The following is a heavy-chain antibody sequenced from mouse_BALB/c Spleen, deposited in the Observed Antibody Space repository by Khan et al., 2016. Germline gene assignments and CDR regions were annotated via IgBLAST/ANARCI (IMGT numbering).Heavy chain of an antibody. J-gene: IGHJ4*01. D-gene: IGHD1-2*01. CDR2: IFPGSGST. CDR1: GYTFTDYY. V-gene: IGHV1-77*01. CDR3: ARSYYGYFAMDY. Sequence: QVQLQQSGTELPRPGASVKLSCKASGYTFTDYYLHWVKQRPGQGLEGIGEIFPGSGSTYYNEKFKGKASLTADTSSSTAYMQLSSLTSEDSAVYFGARSYYGYFAMDYWGHGASVTGSS.